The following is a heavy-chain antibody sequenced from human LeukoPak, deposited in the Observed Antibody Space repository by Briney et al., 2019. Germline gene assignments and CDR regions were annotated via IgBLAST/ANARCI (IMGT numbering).Heavy chain of an antibody. CDR1: GGSISSYY. V-gene: IGHV4-59*01. CDR3: ARVTDYGDYLDY. D-gene: IGHD4-17*01. Sequence: SETLSLTCTVSGGSISSYYWSWIRQPPGKGLEWIGYIYYSGSTNYNPSLKSRVTISVDTSKNQFSLKLSSVTAADTAVYYCARVTDYGDYLDYWGQGTLVTVSS. J-gene: IGHJ4*02. CDR2: IYYSGST.